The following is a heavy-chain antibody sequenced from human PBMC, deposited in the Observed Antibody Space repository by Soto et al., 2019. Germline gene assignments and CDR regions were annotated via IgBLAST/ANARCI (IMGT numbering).Heavy chain of an antibody. CDR1: GLTFNKYA. CDR2: ISGSGGTT. J-gene: IGHJ4*02. V-gene: IGHV3-23*01. CDR3: ARGFQSSFGY. Sequence: GGSLRLSCAASGLTFNKYAMNWVRQAPGKGLEWVSSISGSGGTTYYADSVKGRFAISRDNSKNTVYLQMSSLRPEDTALYYCARGFQSSFGYWGQGTLVTVSS. D-gene: IGHD2-21*01.